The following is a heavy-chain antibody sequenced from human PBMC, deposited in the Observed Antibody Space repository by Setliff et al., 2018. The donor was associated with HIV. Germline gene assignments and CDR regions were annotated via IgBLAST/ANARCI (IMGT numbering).Heavy chain of an antibody. D-gene: IGHD6-19*01. V-gene: IGHV1-2*02. CDR2: INPNSGGT. J-gene: IGHJ6*03. Sequence: ASVKVSCKASGYTFTGYYMHWVRQAPGQGLEWMGWINPNSGGTNYAQKFQGRVTMTRDTSISTAYMELSRLRSEDTALYYCARVLRGSSGWYGYYYMDVWGKGTTVTSP. CDR3: ARVLRGSSGWYGYYYMDV. CDR1: GYTFTGYY.